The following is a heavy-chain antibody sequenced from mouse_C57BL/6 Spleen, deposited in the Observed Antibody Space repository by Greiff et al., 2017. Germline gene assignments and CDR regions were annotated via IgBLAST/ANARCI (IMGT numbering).Heavy chain of an antibody. CDR1: GFNIKDYY. CDR3: TTRRYGNYGD. V-gene: IGHV14-1*01. Sequence: EVQLQQSGAELVRPGASVKLSCTASGFNIKDYYMHWVKQRPEQGLEWIGRIDPEDGDTEYAPKFQGKATMTADTSANTAYLQLSRLTSEDTAVYYCTTRRYGNYGDWGQGTTLTVSS. J-gene: IGHJ2*01. CDR2: IDPEDGDT. D-gene: IGHD2-10*02.